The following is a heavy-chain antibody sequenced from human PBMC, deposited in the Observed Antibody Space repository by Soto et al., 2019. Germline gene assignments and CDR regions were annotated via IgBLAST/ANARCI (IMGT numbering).Heavy chain of an antibody. CDR3: ARVNTYYDFWSGYYSVSYFDY. J-gene: IGHJ4*02. CDR1: GGSISSYY. Sequence: NPSETLSLTCTVSGGSISSYYWSWIRQPPGKGLEWIGYIYYSGSTNYNPSLKSRVTISVDTSKNQFSLKLSSVTAADTAVYYCARVNTYYDFWSGYYSVSYFDYWGQGTLVTVSS. CDR2: IYYSGST. V-gene: IGHV4-59*01. D-gene: IGHD3-3*01.